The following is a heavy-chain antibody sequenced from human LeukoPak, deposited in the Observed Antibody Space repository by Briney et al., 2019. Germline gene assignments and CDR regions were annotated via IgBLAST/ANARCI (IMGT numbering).Heavy chain of an antibody. D-gene: IGHD2-8*01. Sequence: PGVSLRLSCAASGFTFSHYEMNWVRQAPGKGLEWVSFISGRGDHIEYADSVKGRFTISRDNAKNSLYLQMSSLRAEDTAVYYCARDKGSNGYWGQGTLVTVSS. J-gene: IGHJ4*02. V-gene: IGHV3-48*03. CDR1: GFTFSHYE. CDR3: ARDKGSNGY. CDR2: ISGRGDHI.